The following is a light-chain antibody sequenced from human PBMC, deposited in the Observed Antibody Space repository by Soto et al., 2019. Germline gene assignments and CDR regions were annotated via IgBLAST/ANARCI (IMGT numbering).Light chain of an antibody. Sequence: EIQMTHSPSSVSASVGDRVTITCRASHVISSWLAWYQQKPGKAPKLLINAASSLQSGVPSRCSGSRSGTDFTLTISSLQPEDFATYYCQQTNSFPRTFGQGTKVDIK. J-gene: IGKJ1*01. V-gene: IGKV1-12*01. CDR2: AAS. CDR3: QQTNSFPRT. CDR1: HVISSW.